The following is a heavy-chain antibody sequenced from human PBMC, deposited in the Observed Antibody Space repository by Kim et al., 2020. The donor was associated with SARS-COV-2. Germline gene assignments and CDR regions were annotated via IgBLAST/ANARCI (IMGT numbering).Heavy chain of an antibody. CDR3: AKAEVGAPDY. D-gene: IGHD1-26*01. CDR1: RYTFTGYH. Sequence: ASVKVSCKASRYTFTGYHLHWVRQAPGQGLEWMGYIDPGSGGANYAHKFQGRVTMTRDTSISTAYMDLSSLTSDDTAVYFCAKAEVGAPDYWGQGTLVTV. V-gene: IGHV1-2*02. J-gene: IGHJ4*02. CDR2: IDPGSGGA.